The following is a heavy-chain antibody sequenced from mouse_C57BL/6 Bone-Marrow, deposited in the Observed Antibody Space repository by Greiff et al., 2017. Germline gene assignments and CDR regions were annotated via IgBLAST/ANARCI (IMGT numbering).Heavy chain of an antibody. Sequence: QVQLQQPGAELVKPGASVKMSCKASGYTFTSYWITWVKQRPGQGLEWIGDIYPGSGSTNYTEKFKSKATLTVDTSSSTAYMQLSSLTAEDSAVYYCARLAAYHSNGGFAYWGQGTLVTVSA. CDR3: ARLAAYHSNGGFAY. V-gene: IGHV1-55*01. J-gene: IGHJ3*01. D-gene: IGHD2-5*01. CDR1: GYTFTSYW. CDR2: IYPGSGST.